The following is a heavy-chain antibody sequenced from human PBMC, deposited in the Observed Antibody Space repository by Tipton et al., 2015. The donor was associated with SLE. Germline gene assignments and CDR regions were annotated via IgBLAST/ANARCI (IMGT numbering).Heavy chain of an antibody. Sequence: SLRLSCAASGFTFSSYSMNWVRQAPGKGLEWVSFISSSGVSIYYADSVRGRFTVSRDNAKNSLYLQMDSLRAEDTAIYYCARGDSSAFYSTPDYFDSWGQGTLATVSS. V-gene: IGHV3-48*04. J-gene: IGHJ4*02. CDR3: ARGDSSAFYSTPDYFDS. CDR1: GFTFSSYS. D-gene: IGHD3-22*01. CDR2: ISSSGVSI.